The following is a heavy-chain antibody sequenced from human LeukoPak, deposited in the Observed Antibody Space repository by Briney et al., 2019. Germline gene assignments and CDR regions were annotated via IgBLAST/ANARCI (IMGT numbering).Heavy chain of an antibody. D-gene: IGHD3-3*01. CDR2: INHSGST. CDR1: GGSFSGYY. V-gene: IGHV4-34*01. Sequence: SETLSLTCAVYGGSFSGYYWSWIRQPPGKGLEWIGEINHSGSTNYNPSLKSRVTISVDTSKNQFSLKLSSVTAADTAVYYCARGLTYPYYDFWSGYPTNWFDPWGQGTLVTVSS. CDR3: ARGLTYPYYDFWSGYPTNWFDP. J-gene: IGHJ5*02.